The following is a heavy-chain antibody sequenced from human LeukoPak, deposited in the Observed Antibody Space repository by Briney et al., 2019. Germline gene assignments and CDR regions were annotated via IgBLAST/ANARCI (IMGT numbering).Heavy chain of an antibody. CDR2: IAYDGSRA. J-gene: IGHJ4*02. Sequence: GGSLRLSCAGSGFTFGGYGMLWFRQTPGKGLEWVAVIAYDGSRAFYADSVRGRFTISRDNSKNTMSVQMDDLRAEDTAVYYCTRYNNDHFDYWGQGTLVTVSS. CDR1: GFTFGGYG. CDR3: TRYNNDHFDY. V-gene: IGHV3-33*01. D-gene: IGHD1-14*01.